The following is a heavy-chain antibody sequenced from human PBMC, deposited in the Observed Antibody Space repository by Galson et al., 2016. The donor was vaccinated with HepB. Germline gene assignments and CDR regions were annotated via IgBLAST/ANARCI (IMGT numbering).Heavy chain of an antibody. CDR2: IYHSGST. CDR1: GMSLSGNY. D-gene: IGHD1-1*01. V-gene: IGHV4-34*01. J-gene: IGHJ4*02. CDR3: ARDRRYTQSGVWYNWNRLDY. Sequence: SETLSLTCTVYGMSLSGNYWSWIRQSPGKGLEWIGEIYHSGSTNYNPSLKRRVSISIDTSKNQFSLKVSSVTAADTAVYYCARDRRYTQSGVWYNWNRLDYWGQGTLVTVSS.